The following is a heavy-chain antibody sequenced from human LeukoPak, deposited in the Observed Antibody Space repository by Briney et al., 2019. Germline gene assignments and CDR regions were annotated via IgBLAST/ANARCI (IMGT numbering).Heavy chain of an antibody. J-gene: IGHJ4*02. CDR2: IYPGDSDT. CDR3: ARHLSSTGCCCYVDY. D-gene: IGHD2-2*01. V-gene: IGHV5-51*01. CDR1: GYSFTTYW. Sequence: GESLKISCTTSGYSFTTYWIGWVRQVAGKDVEWMGIIYPGDSDTRYSPSFEGQVTISADKSTSTAYLQWSSLKASDTATYYCARHLSSTGCCCYVDYWGQGTLVTVSS.